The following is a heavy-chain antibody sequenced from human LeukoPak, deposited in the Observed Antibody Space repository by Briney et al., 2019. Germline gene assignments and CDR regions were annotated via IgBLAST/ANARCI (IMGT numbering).Heavy chain of an antibody. V-gene: IGHV5-51*01. Sequence: GESLKISCQGSGYSFGSYYIAWVRQMAGKGLEWMGTIYPGDSETRYSPSFQDQVTISVDKSINSAYLQWSSLKASDTAIYYCARLRISTWYYFDYWGQGSLVTVSS. J-gene: IGHJ4*02. CDR2: IYPGDSET. CDR3: ARLRISTWYYFDY. D-gene: IGHD6-13*01. CDR1: GYSFGSYY.